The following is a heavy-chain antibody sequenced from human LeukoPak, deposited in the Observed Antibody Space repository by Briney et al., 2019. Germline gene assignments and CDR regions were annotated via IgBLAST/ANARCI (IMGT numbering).Heavy chain of an antibody. CDR1: GFTFSSYW. Sequence: GGSLRLSCAASGFTFSSYWMSWVRQAPGKGLEWVANIKQDGSEKYYVDSVKGRFTISRDNAKNTLYLQMNSLRAEDTAIYYCAREIAVAGLDYWGQGTLVTVSS. V-gene: IGHV3-7*01. D-gene: IGHD6-19*01. CDR3: AREIAVAGLDY. CDR2: IKQDGSEK. J-gene: IGHJ4*02.